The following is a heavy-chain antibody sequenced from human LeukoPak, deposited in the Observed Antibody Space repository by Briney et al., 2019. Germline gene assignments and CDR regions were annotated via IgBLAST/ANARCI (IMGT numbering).Heavy chain of an antibody. CDR1: GGSINNYY. D-gene: IGHD3-10*01. Sequence: PSETLSLTCTVSGGSINNYYRSWIRQPAGKGLEWIGRIYTRGSTNYNPSLKSRVTISEDTSKNQFSLKVSSVTVADTAVYYCARLPGSASYFFDFWGQGTLVTVSS. J-gene: IGHJ4*02. CDR2: IYTRGST. V-gene: IGHV4-4*07. CDR3: ARLPGSASYFFDF.